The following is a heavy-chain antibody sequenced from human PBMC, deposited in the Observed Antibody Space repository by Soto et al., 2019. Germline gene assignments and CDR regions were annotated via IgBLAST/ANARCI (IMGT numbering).Heavy chain of an antibody. CDR2: VSGSGGSI. J-gene: IGHJ4*02. CDR3: AKDATTADRPYYLGY. CDR1: GFTFSTYA. Sequence: EVQLLESGGGLVQPGGSLRLSCATSGFTFSTYAMSWVRQAPGKGLEWVSGVSGSGGSIYYADSVKGRFTISRDTSKNTVYLQMTSLRAEDTAVYYCAKDATTADRPYYLGYCGQVTLVTVSS. D-gene: IGHD6-6*01. V-gene: IGHV3-23*01.